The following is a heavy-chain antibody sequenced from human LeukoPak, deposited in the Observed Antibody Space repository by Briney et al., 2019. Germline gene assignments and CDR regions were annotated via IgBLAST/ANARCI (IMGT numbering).Heavy chain of an antibody. CDR3: ARVSGYYDSSGRNLDAFDI. D-gene: IGHD3-22*01. CDR2: INHSGST. CDR1: GGSISSGGYY. Sequence: SQTLSLTCTVSGGSISSGGYYWSWIRQPPGKGLEWIGEINHSGSTNYNPSLKSRVTISVDTSKNQFSLKLSSVTAADTAVYYCARVSGYYDSSGRNLDAFDIWGQGTMVTVSS. V-gene: IGHV4-30-2*01. J-gene: IGHJ3*02.